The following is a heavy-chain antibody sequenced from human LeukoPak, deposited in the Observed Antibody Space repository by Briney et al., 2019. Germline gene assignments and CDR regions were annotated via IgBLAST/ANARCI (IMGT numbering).Heavy chain of an antibody. V-gene: IGHV3-11*04. CDR1: GFTFSDYY. Sequence: GGSLRLSCAASGFTFSDYYMSWIRQAPGKGLEWVSYISYSGSTIYYADSVKGRFTISRGNAKNSLYLQMNSLRAEDTAVYYCARVTRGSGYAFDIWGQGTMVTVSS. D-gene: IGHD5-12*01. CDR2: ISYSGSTI. CDR3: ARVTRGSGYAFDI. J-gene: IGHJ3*02.